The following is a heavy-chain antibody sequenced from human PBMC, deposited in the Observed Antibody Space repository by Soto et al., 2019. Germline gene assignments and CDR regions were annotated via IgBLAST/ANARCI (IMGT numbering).Heavy chain of an antibody. CDR2: INHSGST. Sequence: SETLSLTCAVYGGSFSGYYWTWIRQPPGKGLEWIGEINHSGSTNYNPSHKSRVTITVDTSKNQFSLKLTSVTAADTAVYYCARGGRAAGRSGTYYFDYWGQGTLVTVSS. J-gene: IGHJ4*02. CDR1: GGSFSGYY. D-gene: IGHD6-13*01. CDR3: ARGGRAAGRSGTYYFDY. V-gene: IGHV4-34*01.